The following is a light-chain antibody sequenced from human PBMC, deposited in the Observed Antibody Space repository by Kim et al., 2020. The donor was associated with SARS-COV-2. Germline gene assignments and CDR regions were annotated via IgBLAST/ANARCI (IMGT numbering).Light chain of an antibody. CDR2: TAS. V-gene: IGKV1-39*01. CDR3: QQSYTTPMYT. Sequence: DIQMTQSPSSLSASVGDRVTISCRASQNIANYINWYQQKRGNAPDLLIHTASTLHSGVPSRFTGSGYGTDFSLTINSLQPEDVATYYCQQSYTTPMYTFGRGTKLEI. CDR1: QNIANY. J-gene: IGKJ2*01.